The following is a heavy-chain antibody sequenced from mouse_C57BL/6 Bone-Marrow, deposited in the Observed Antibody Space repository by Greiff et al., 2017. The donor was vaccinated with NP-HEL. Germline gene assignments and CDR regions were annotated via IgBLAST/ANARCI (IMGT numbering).Heavy chain of an antibody. CDR2: IRSKSNNYAT. Sequence: EVHLVESGGGLVQPKGSLKLSCAASGFSFNTYAMNWVRQAPGKGLEWVARIRSKSNNYATYYADSVKDRFTISRDDSESMLYLQMNNLKTEDTAMYYCVGQGLYFDYWGQGTTLTVSS. V-gene: IGHV10-1*01. CDR3: VGQGLYFDY. J-gene: IGHJ2*01. CDR1: GFSFNTYA.